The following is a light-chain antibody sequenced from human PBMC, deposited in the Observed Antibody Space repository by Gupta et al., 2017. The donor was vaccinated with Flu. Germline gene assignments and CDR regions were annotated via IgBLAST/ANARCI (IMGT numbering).Light chain of an antibody. CDR2: LGS. CDR3: MQALQTLWT. J-gene: IGKJ1*01. V-gene: IGKV2-28*01. CDR1: QSLLHSNGNTY. Sequence: VPPGKSASISCRSSQSLLHSNGNTYLHWYLQKPGQSPQLLIYLGSNRASGVPDRFSGSGSGTDFTLKISRVEAEDVGVYFCMQALQTLWTFGQGTKVKIK.